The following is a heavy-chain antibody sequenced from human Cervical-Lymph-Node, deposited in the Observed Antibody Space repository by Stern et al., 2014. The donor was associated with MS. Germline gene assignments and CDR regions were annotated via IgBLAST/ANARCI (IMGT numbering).Heavy chain of an antibody. CDR3: AKALGRYSGYDLIDY. D-gene: IGHD5-12*01. CDR1: GFTFDDYA. J-gene: IGHJ4*02. Sequence: EVQLVESGGGLVQPGRSLRLSCAASGFTFDDYAMHWVRQAPGKGLAWVSGISWNSGSIGYADSVKGRFTISRDNAKNSLYLQMNSLRAEDTALYYCAKALGRYSGYDLIDYWGQGTLVTVSS. V-gene: IGHV3-9*01. CDR2: ISWNSGSI.